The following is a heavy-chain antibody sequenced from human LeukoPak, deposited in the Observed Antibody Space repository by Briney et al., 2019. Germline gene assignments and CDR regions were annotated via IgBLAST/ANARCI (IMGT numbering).Heavy chain of an antibody. CDR2: IHYSGST. D-gene: IGHD3-3*01. CDR3: ARGTIFGVARSFDY. Sequence: PSETLSLTCPVSGGSISTYYWSWIRQPPGKGLEWIGYIHYSGSTNYNPSLKSRVTISVDTSKNQFSLKLSSVTAADTAVYYCARGTIFGVARSFDYWGQGTLVTVSS. J-gene: IGHJ4*02. V-gene: IGHV4-59*01. CDR1: GGSISTYY.